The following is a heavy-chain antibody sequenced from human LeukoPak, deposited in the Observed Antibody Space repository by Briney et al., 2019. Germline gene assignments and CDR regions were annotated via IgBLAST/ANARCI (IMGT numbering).Heavy chain of an antibody. V-gene: IGHV4-34*01. Sequence: PSETLSLTCAAYGGSFSGYYWSWIRQPPGKGLEWIGEINHSGSTNYNPSLKSRVTISVDTSKNQFSLKLTSVTAADTAIYYCARPGGGPIRWGQGSLVTVSS. D-gene: IGHD2-15*01. J-gene: IGHJ4*02. CDR2: INHSGST. CDR1: GGSFSGYY. CDR3: ARPGGGPIR.